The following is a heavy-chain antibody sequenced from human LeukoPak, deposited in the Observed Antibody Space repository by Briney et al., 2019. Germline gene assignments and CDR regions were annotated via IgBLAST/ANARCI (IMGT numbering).Heavy chain of an antibody. CDR2: TYYRSKWFD. CDR1: CDNVSSKNVA. V-gene: IGHV6-1*01. D-gene: IGHD6-19*01. Sequence: SQTLSLTCSISCDNVSSKNVAWNWIRQSPSRRLEWLGRTYYRSKWFDYFADSVKCRVTRSLDTSNNHFSLHVYSVTPEETAVYYCARDLGTSGWYTFDFWGQGTLVTVSS. J-gene: IGHJ5*01. CDR3: ARDLGTSGWYTFDF.